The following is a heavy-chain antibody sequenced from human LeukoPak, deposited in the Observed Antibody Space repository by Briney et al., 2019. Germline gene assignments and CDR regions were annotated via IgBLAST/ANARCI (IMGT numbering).Heavy chain of an antibody. V-gene: IGHV4-59*01. Sequence: SETLSLTCTVSGGSISSYYWSWIRQPPGKGLEWIGYIYYSGSTNYNTSLKSRVTISVNTSKNQFSLKLSSVTAADTAVYYCARTLPRGSSTRVYYFDYWGQGTLVTVSS. CDR1: GGSISSYY. CDR2: IYYSGST. D-gene: IGHD2-2*01. J-gene: IGHJ4*02. CDR3: ARTLPRGSSTRVYYFDY.